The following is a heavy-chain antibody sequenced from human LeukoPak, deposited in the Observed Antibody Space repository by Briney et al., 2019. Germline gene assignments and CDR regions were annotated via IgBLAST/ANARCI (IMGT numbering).Heavy chain of an antibody. Sequence: GGSLRLSCAASGFIFSSYWMTWVRQAPGKGLEWVANIKQDGSEKFYMDSVKGRFTISRDNAKSSLYLQMNSLRAEDTAVYYCARESGSVTSEVDFDYWGQGTLVTVSS. CDR1: GFIFSSYW. J-gene: IGHJ4*02. D-gene: IGHD4-17*01. V-gene: IGHV3-7*01. CDR3: ARESGSVTSEVDFDY. CDR2: IKQDGSEK.